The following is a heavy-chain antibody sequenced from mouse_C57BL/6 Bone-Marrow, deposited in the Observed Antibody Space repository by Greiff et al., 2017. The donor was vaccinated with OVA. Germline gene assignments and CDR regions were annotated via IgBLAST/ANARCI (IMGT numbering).Heavy chain of an antibody. Sequence: EVQLQQSGAELVRPGASVKLSCTASGFNIKDDYMHWVKQRPEQGLEWIGWVDPENGDTEYASKFQGKATITADTSSNTAYLQLSSLTSEDTAVYYCTTDGWITTVEDYWGQGTTLTVSS. CDR3: TTDGWITTVEDY. J-gene: IGHJ2*01. V-gene: IGHV14-4*01. CDR1: GFNIKDDY. CDR2: VDPENGDT. D-gene: IGHD1-1*01.